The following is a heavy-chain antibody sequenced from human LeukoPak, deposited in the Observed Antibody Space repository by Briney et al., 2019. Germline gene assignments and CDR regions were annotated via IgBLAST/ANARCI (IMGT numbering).Heavy chain of an antibody. CDR3: AKDLYRSSSGSDY. Sequence: GGSLRLSCAASGFTFDDYAMHWVRQAPGKGLEWVSGISWNSGSIGYADSVKGRFTISRDNAKNSLYLQMNSLIAEDMALYYCAKDLYRSSSGSDYWGQGTLVTVSS. D-gene: IGHD6-6*01. V-gene: IGHV3-9*03. CDR2: ISWNSGSI. CDR1: GFTFDDYA. J-gene: IGHJ4*02.